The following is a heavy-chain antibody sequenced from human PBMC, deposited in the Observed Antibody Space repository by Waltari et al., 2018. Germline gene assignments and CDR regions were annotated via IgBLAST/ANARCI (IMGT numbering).Heavy chain of an antibody. CDR2: IYYSRST. V-gene: IGHV4-59*11. CDR3: ARENYEQYYFDY. Sequence: QVQLQESGPGLVKPSETLSLTCTVSGGSISSHYWSWIRQPPGKGLEWIGYIYYSRSTNYNPSLMSRVTISVDTSKNQFSLKLSSVTAADTAVYYCARENYEQYYFDYWGQGTLVTVSS. D-gene: IGHD3-3*01. J-gene: IGHJ4*02. CDR1: GGSISSHY.